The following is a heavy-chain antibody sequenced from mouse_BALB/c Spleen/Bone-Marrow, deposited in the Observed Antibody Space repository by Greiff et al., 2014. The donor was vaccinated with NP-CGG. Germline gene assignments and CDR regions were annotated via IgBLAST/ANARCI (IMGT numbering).Heavy chain of an antibody. CDR1: GYTFTSYW. Sequence: LQESGAELVKPGASVKLSCMTSGYTFTSYWIQWVKQRPGQGLGWIGEIFPGTGTTYYNEKFKGKATLTIDTSSSTAYMQLSSLTSEDSAVYFCASRDSSGYVPDYWGQGTTLTVSS. D-gene: IGHD3-2*01. CDR2: IFPGTGTT. CDR3: ASRDSSGYVPDY. J-gene: IGHJ2*01. V-gene: IGHV1S132*01.